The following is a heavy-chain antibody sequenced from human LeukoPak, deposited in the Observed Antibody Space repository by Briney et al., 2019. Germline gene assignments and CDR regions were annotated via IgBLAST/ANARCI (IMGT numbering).Heavy chain of an antibody. J-gene: IGHJ3*02. Sequence: GASVKVSCKASGGTFSSYAISWVRQAPGQGLEWMGRIIPILGIANYAQKFQGRVTITADKSTSTAYMELSSLRSEDTAVYYCARERRIAAAGVRAFDIWGQGIMVTVSS. CDR2: IIPILGIA. CDR3: ARERRIAAAGVRAFDI. D-gene: IGHD6-13*01. V-gene: IGHV1-69*04. CDR1: GGTFSSYA.